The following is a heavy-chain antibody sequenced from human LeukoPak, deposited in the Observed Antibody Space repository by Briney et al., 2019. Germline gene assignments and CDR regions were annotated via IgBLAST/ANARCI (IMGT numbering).Heavy chain of an antibody. Sequence: GRSLRLSCAASGFTFSSYGMHWVCQAPGKGLEWVAVISYDGSNKYYADSVKGRFTISRDNSKNTLYLQMNSLRDDDTAVYYCARVRGATLSYHYFDYWGQGAFVSVSS. D-gene: IGHD1-26*01. CDR2: ISYDGSNK. V-gene: IGHV3-30*03. CDR3: ARVRGATLSYHYFDY. CDR1: GFTFSSYG. J-gene: IGHJ4*02.